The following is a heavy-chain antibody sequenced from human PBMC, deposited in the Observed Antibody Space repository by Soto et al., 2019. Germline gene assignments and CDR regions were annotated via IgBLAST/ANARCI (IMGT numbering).Heavy chain of an antibody. D-gene: IGHD3-22*01. CDR3: ARDRYYYDSSGYYLDY. CDR2: ISSSGSTI. CDR1: GFTFSSYE. J-gene: IGHJ4*02. Sequence: GGSLRLSCAASGFTFSSYEMNWVRQAPGKGLEWVSYISSSGSTIYYADSVKGRFTISRDNAKNSLYLQMNSLRAEDTAVYYCARDRYYYDSSGYYLDYWGQCTLVTVSS. V-gene: IGHV3-48*03.